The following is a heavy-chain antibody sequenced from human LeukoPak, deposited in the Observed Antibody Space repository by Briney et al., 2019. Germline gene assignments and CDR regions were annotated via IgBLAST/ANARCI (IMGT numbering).Heavy chain of an antibody. CDR1: GFTFSSYS. Sequence: GGSLRLSCAASGFTFSSYSMNWVRQAPGKGLEWVSSISSSSSYIYYADSVKGRFTISRDHAKNSLYLQMNSRRAEDTAVYYCARDPHDYIGPWGQGTLVTVSS. V-gene: IGHV3-21*01. J-gene: IGHJ5*02. D-gene: IGHD4-11*01. CDR3: ARDPHDYIGP. CDR2: ISSSSSYI.